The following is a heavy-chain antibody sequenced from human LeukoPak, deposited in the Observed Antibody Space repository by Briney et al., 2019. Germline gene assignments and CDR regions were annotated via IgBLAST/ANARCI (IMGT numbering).Heavy chain of an antibody. CDR1: GYTFIAYY. CDR3: ARDQGVVVPAAVDFYGMDV. V-gene: IGHV1-2*02. CDR2: INSNSGGT. D-gene: IGHD2-2*01. J-gene: IGHJ6*02. Sequence: ASVMVFCKASGYTFIAYYMHWWRQAPGQGLLWMVWINSNSGGTNDAQNVQGRDTMTRDTSISTAYMELSRLRSDDTAVYYCARDQGVVVPAAVDFYGMDVWGQGTTVPVSS.